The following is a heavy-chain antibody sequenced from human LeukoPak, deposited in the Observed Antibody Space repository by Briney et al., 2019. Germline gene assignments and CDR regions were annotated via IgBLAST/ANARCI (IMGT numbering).Heavy chain of an antibody. CDR3: ARARLATGYYFDC. CDR2: ISTTTGYT. Sequence: RGSLRLSCAASGFSFSDYYMGWIRQPPGKGLEWVSYISTTTGYTNYADSVKGRFSISRDNAKNSLSLQMNSLRAEDTALYYCARARLATGYYFDCWGQGTLVTVSS. CDR1: GFSFSDYY. V-gene: IGHV3-11*05. J-gene: IGHJ4*02. D-gene: IGHD3-9*01.